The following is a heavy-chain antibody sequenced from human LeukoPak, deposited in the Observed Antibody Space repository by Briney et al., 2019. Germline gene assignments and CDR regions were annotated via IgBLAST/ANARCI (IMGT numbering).Heavy chain of an antibody. Sequence: GGSLRLSCAASGFTFSSYGMHWVRQAPGKGLEWVSAISGSGGSTYYADSVKGRFTISRDNSKNTLYLQMNSLRAEDTAVYYCAKVWYDSSGSQDWGQGTLVTVSS. CDR1: GFTFSSYG. CDR2: ISGSGGST. J-gene: IGHJ4*02. V-gene: IGHV3-23*01. CDR3: AKVWYDSSGSQD. D-gene: IGHD3-22*01.